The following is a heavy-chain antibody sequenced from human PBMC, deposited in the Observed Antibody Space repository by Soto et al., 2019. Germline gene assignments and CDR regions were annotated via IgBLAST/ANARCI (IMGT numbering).Heavy chain of an antibody. CDR1: GGSFSGYY. CDR2: INHSGST. V-gene: IGHV4-34*01. J-gene: IGHJ6*02. D-gene: IGHD2-15*01. CDR3: ARGFRIPRAYGMDV. Sequence: PSETLSLTCAVYGGSFSGYYWSWIRQPPGKGLEWIGEINHSGSTNYNPSLKSRVTISVDTSKNQFSPKRSSVTAADTAVYYCARGFRIPRAYGMDVWGQGTTVTVSS.